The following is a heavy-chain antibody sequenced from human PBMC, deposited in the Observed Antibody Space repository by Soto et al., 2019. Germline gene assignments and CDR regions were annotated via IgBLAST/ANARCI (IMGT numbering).Heavy chain of an antibody. CDR3: GRLYSSAGYGPSRY. Sequence: EVQLVESGGGVVRPGGYLGLSCAASGFTFDDYSRRWVRQAPGKGLEWVSGINWNGGSTGYADSVKGRFTISRDNASNSLYLQMSTLRPGATASYYCGRLYSSAGYGPSRYWGPGTLVTVSS. CDR1: GFTFDDYS. J-gene: IGHJ4*02. D-gene: IGHD6-19*01. CDR2: INWNGGST. V-gene: IGHV3-20*04.